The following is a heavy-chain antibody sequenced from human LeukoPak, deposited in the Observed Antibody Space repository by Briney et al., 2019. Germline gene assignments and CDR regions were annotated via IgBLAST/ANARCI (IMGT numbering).Heavy chain of an antibody. Sequence: PGGSLRLSCAASGFTFSSYSMNWVRQAPGKGLEWVSSITSSSSYIYYADSVKGRCTISRDNAKNSLYLQMNRLRAEDTAVYYCAREMLAAVAAQSWGQGTLVTVSS. CDR3: AREMLAAVAAQS. J-gene: IGHJ5*02. CDR1: GFTFSSYS. CDR2: ITSSSSYI. V-gene: IGHV3-21*01. D-gene: IGHD6-19*01.